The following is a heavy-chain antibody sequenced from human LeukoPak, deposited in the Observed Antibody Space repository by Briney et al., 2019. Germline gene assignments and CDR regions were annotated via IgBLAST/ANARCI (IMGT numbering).Heavy chain of an antibody. CDR2: FSGSGGST. CDR3: AKEYYYDSSGENAFDI. V-gene: IGHV3-23*01. D-gene: IGHD3-22*01. J-gene: IGHJ3*02. CDR1: GFTFCRHC. Sequence: GSLRLSFAASGFTFCRHCMGWGRQGPGKGLEWVSAFSGSGGSTYYADSVKGRFTISRDNSKNTLYLQMNSLRAEDTAVYYCAKEYYYDSSGENAFDIWGQGTMVTVSS.